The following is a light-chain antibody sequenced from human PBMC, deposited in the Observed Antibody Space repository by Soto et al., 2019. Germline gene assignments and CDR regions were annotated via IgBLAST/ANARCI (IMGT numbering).Light chain of an antibody. V-gene: IGLV2-8*01. CDR2: EVT. Sequence: QSALTQPLSASGSPGQSVTISCTGTSSDVGGYNYVSWYQQHPGQAPKIMIYEVTKRPSGVPDRFSGSKSGDTASLTVSGLQAEDEADYYGSSFGGSNNYVFGTGTKVTVL. J-gene: IGLJ1*01. CDR1: SSDVGGYNY. CDR3: SSFGGSNNYV.